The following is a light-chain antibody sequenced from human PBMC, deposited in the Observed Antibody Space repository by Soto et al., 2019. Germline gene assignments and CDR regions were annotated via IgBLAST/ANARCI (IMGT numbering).Light chain of an antibody. Sequence: DIQMTQSPSSLSASVGDRVTITCRASQSVFNYFNWYQQKPEKAPKLLIYAASSLQGGVPSRFRGSASGTDFTLTISSLQPEDFATYYCQQSYSTPRTFGQGTKLEIK. V-gene: IGKV1-39*01. CDR2: AAS. CDR3: QQSYSTPRT. J-gene: IGKJ2*01. CDR1: QSVFNY.